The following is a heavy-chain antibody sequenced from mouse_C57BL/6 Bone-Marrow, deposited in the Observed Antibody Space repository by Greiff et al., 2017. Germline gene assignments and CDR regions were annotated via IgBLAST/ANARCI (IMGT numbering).Heavy chain of an antibody. CDR3: ARRGGGYAMDY. Sequence: EVNLVESGGDLVKPGGSLKLSCAASGFTFSSYGMSWVRQTPDKRLEWVATISSGGSYTYYPDSVKGRFTISRDNAKNTLYLQMSSLKSEDTAMYYCARRGGGYAMDYWGQGTSVTVSS. CDR1: GFTFSSYG. CDR2: ISSGGSYT. J-gene: IGHJ4*01. V-gene: IGHV5-6*02.